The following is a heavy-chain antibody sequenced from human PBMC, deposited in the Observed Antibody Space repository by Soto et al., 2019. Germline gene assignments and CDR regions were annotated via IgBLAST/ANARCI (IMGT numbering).Heavy chain of an antibody. CDR2: INPGSGVT. CDR1: GYSFTKYH. V-gene: IGHV1-2*02. CDR3: ARVAGHKNARFDT. D-gene: IGHD1-1*01. Sequence: ASVKVSCKASGYSFTKYHMHWVRQAPGQGLEWMGWINPGSGVTNQAQKFQGRATMTRDTSITTTYMELNSLTSDDTAVYYCARVAGHKNARFDTWGQGALVTVS. J-gene: IGHJ4*02.